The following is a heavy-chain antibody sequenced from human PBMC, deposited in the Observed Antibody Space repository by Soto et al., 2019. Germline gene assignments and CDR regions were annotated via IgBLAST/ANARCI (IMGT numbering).Heavy chain of an antibody. Sequence: ASVKVSCKASGYTFTGYYMHWVRQAPGQGLEWMGWINPNSGGTNYAQKFQGWVTMTRDTSISTAYMELSRLRSDDTAVYYCAREVICTNGVCYYFDYWGQGTLVTVSS. CDR1: GYTFTGYY. D-gene: IGHD2-8*01. J-gene: IGHJ4*02. CDR2: INPNSGGT. V-gene: IGHV1-2*04. CDR3: AREVICTNGVCYYFDY.